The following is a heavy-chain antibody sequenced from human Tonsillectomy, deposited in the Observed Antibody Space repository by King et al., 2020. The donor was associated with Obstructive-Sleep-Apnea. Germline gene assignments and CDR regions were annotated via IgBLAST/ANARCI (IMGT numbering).Heavy chain of an antibody. D-gene: IGHD3-3*01. V-gene: IGHV5-10-1*01. CDR2: IDPSDSYT. CDR1: GYSFTNYW. J-gene: IGHJ4*02. Sequence: VQLVQSGAEVKKPGESLRISCQGSGYSFTNYWVGWVRQMPGKGLEWMGRIDPSDSYTICSPSFQGHVTISIDTSINTASLQWSSLKASDTAIYFCARHPVTIFGVVTPDYWGQGTLVTVSS. CDR3: ARHPVTIFGVVTPDY.